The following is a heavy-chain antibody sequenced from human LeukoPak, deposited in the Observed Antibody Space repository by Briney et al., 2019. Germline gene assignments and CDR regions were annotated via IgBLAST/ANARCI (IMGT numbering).Heavy chain of an antibody. J-gene: IGHJ6*03. CDR3: AREGPVVVPAAITGYYYYYMDV. CDR2: IYTIVST. D-gene: IGHD2-2*01. Sequence: SETLSLTCTVAGGSISSYYWSWIRQPAGNGVEWIGRIYTIVSTNYNPSLKSRVTMSVDTSKKQFALKLSSVTAADTAVYYCAREGPVVVPAAITGYYYYYMDVWGKGTTVTVSS. V-gene: IGHV4-4*07. CDR1: GGSISSYY.